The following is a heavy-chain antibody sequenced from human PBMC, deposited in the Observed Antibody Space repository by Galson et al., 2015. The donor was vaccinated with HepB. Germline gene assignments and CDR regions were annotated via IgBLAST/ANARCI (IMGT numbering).Heavy chain of an antibody. J-gene: IGHJ4*02. V-gene: IGHV3-23*01. CDR3: AKESSAARDRGVTYPNY. Sequence: SLRLSCAASGFTFNSYVMSWVRRAPGRGLEWVSSISTSAGSTYYADSVKGRFTISRDNSKNTLYLQMNSLRAENTATYYCAKESSAARDRGVTYPNYWGQGTLVTVSS. CDR1: GFTFNSYV. D-gene: IGHD3-10*01. CDR2: ISTSAGST.